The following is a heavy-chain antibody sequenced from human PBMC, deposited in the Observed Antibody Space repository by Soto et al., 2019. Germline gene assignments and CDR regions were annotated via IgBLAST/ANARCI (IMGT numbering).Heavy chain of an antibody. CDR3: ARSIMITFGGVNGHFNY. J-gene: IGHJ4*02. V-gene: IGHV1-3*01. CDR1: GYTFTSYA. Sequence: ASVKVSWKASGYTFTSYAMHLVRQAPGQRLEWMGWINAGNGNTKYSQKFQGRVTITRDTSASTAYMELSSLRSEDTAVYYCARSIMITFGGVNGHFNYWGQGTLVTVSS. D-gene: IGHD3-16*01. CDR2: INAGNGNT.